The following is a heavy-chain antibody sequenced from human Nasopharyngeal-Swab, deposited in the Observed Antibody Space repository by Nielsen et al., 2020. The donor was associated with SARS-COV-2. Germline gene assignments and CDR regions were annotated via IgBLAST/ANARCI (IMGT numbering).Heavy chain of an antibody. CDR2: SRNKANSYTT. CDR3: ARDLSSIWTSGLGV. V-gene: IGHV3-72*01. Sequence: GGSLRLSCAASGFTFSAHYMDWVRQAPGKGLEWVGRSRNKANSYTTEYAASVKGRFTISRDDSKNSLYLQMSSLRTEDTALYYCARDLSSIWTSGLGVWGQGTTVIVPS. J-gene: IGHJ6*02. CDR1: GFTFSAHY. D-gene: IGHD6-13*01.